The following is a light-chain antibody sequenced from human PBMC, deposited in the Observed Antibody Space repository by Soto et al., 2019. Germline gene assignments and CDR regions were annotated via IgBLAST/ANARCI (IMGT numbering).Light chain of an antibody. CDR1: QSVSRY. CDR2: DAS. V-gene: IGKV3-11*01. J-gene: IGKJ2*01. Sequence: EIVLTQSPVTLSLSPGERATLSCRASQSVSRYLTWYQQRPGQAPRLLIYDASNRATGIPARFSGSGSGTDFTLTISSLEPEEFAVYYCQQRSQWPHTFGQGTKLEI. CDR3: QQRSQWPHT.